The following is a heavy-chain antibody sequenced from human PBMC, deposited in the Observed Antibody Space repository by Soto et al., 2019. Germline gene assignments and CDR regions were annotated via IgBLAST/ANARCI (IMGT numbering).Heavy chain of an antibody. CDR1: GYTFTSYG. V-gene: IGHV1-18*04. CDR3: ARVPDSPRGWRDNIDY. D-gene: IGHD6-19*01. CDR2: ISAYNGNT. Sequence: GASVKVSCKAAGYTFTSYGIGWVRQATGQGLEWMGWISAYNGNTNYAQKLQGRVTMTTDTSTSTAYMELRSLRSDDTAVYYCARVPDSPRGWRDNIDYWGQGTLVTVSS. J-gene: IGHJ4*02.